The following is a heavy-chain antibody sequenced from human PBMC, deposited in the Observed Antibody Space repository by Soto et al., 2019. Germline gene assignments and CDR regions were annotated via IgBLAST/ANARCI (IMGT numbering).Heavy chain of an antibody. J-gene: IGHJ6*02. Sequence: GESLKISCKGSGYSFTSYWIGWARQMPGKGLEWMGIIYPGDSDTRYSPSFQGQVTISADKSISTAYLQWSSLKASDTAMYYCARHVAAAGTFSLTTTPFYYYYGIDVWGQGTTVTVSS. V-gene: IGHV5-51*01. CDR2: IYPGDSDT. CDR3: ARHVAAAGTFSLTTTPFYYYYGIDV. D-gene: IGHD6-13*01. CDR1: GYSFTSYW.